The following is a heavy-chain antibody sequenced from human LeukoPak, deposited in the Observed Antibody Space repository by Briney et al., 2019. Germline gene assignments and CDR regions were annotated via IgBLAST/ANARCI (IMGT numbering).Heavy chain of an antibody. D-gene: IGHD6-13*01. CDR1: GGSMSSGSYY. J-gene: IGHJ4*02. Sequence: NASATLSPTCTVSGGSMSSGSYYWNWIRQPAGKGLEWIGRIYASGSSNYNPSLKSRVTISVDTSKNQFSLKLSSVTAADTAVYYCARARLRGGSSWRHFDYWGQGTLVTVSS. CDR3: ARARLRGGSSWRHFDY. V-gene: IGHV4-61*02. CDR2: IYASGSS.